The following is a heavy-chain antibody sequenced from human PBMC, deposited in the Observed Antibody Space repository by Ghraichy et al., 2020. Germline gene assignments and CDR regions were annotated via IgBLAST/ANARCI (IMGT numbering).Heavy chain of an antibody. J-gene: IGHJ4*02. CDR1: GGSISSYY. Sequence: SQTLSLTCTVSGGSISSYYWSWIRQPPGKGLEWIGYIYYSGSTNYNPSLKSRVTISVDTSKNQFSLKLSSVTAADTAVYYCARGGRFGELAIDYWGQGTLVTVSS. V-gene: IGHV4-59*01. CDR2: IYYSGST. CDR3: ARGGRFGELAIDY. D-gene: IGHD3-10*01.